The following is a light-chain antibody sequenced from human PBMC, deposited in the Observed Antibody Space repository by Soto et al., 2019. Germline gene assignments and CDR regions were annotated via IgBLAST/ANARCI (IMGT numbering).Light chain of an antibody. CDR2: DVS. V-gene: IGLV2-11*01. Sequence: QFVLTQPRSVSGSPGQSVTISCTGTSSDVGGYNYVSWYQQHPGKAPKLMIYDVSKRPSGVPDRFSGSKSGNTASLTISGLQAEDEADYYCCSYAGSYTIVFGTGTKVTVL. J-gene: IGLJ1*01. CDR3: CSYAGSYTIV. CDR1: SSDVGGYNY.